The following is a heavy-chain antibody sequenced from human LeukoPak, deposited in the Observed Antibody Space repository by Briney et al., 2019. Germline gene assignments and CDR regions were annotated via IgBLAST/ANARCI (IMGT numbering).Heavy chain of an antibody. CDR2: IYPGDSDT. V-gene: IGHV5-51*01. Sequence: GESLKISCKGSGYNFTTYWIGWVRQMPGKGLECMGIIYPGDSDTRYSPSFQGQVTISDDKSINTAYLQWSGLKASDTAMYYCARTTVITPGAFDIWGQGTMVTVSS. CDR1: GYNFTTYW. J-gene: IGHJ3*02. CDR3: ARTTVITPGAFDI. D-gene: IGHD4-23*01.